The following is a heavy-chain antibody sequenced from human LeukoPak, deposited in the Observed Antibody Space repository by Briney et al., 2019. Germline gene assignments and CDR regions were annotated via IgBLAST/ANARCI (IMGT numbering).Heavy chain of an antibody. CDR2: IQQDGNEK. CDR1: GFTFSSYW. CDR3: ASGPVAAYYYYYYMDV. D-gene: IGHD6-19*01. J-gene: IGHJ6*03. V-gene: IGHV3-7*01. Sequence: TGGSLRLSCAASGFTFSSYWLSWVRQPPGKGLEWVANIQQDGNEKNYVDSVKGRFTISRDNGKNSLYLQMNSLRAEDTAVYYCASGPVAAYYYYYYMDVWGKGTTVTVSS.